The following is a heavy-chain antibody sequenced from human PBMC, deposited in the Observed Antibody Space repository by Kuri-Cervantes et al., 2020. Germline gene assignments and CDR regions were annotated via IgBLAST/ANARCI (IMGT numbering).Heavy chain of an antibody. J-gene: IGHJ2*01. CDR1: GGSISSYY. D-gene: IGHD3-22*01. V-gene: IGHV4-59*01. CDR3: ARDPAIAVVPNWYFDL. Sequence: GSLRLSCTVSGGSISSYYWSWIRQPPGKGLEWIGYIYYSGSTNYNPSLKSRVTISVDTPKNQFSLKLSSVTAADTAVYYCARDPAIAVVPNWYFDLWGRGTLVTVTS. CDR2: IYYSGST.